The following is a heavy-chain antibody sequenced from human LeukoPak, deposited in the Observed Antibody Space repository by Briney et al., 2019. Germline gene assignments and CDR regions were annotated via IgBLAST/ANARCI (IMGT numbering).Heavy chain of an antibody. CDR1: GGTFSSYA. V-gene: IGHV1-18*01. CDR3: ARDPKYSSSSRLHYYGMDV. CDR2: ISAYNGNT. J-gene: IGHJ6*02. Sequence: ASVKVSCKASGGTFSSYAISWVRQAPGQGLEWMGWISAYNGNTNYAQKLQGRVTMTTDTSTSTAYMELRSLRSDDTAVYYCARDPKYSSSSRLHYYGMDVWGQGTTVTVSS. D-gene: IGHD6-6*01.